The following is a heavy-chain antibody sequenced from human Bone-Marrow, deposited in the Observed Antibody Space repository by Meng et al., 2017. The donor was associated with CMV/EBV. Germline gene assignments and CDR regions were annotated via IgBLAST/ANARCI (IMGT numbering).Heavy chain of an antibody. Sequence: ASVKVSCKASGYTFTSYAMHWVRQAPGQGLEWMGWINPNSGGTNYAQKFQGRVTMSRDTSITTAFMELSRLTSDDTAVYYCAREGGTYDDTGYYYSLDLWGRGTLVTVSS. V-gene: IGHV1-2*02. CDR2: INPNSGGT. J-gene: IGHJ2*01. CDR1: GYTFTSYA. CDR3: AREGGTYDDTGYYYSLDL. D-gene: IGHD3-22*01.